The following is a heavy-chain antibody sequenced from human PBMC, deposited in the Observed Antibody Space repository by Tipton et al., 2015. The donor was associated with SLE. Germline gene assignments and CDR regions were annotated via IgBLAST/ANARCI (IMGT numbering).Heavy chain of an antibody. CDR1: GGSLSGHY. CDR3: AREAGWYADAFDI. V-gene: IGHV4-34*01. CDR2: SNDSGKT. Sequence: TLSLTCAVYGGSLSGHYWSWIRQSPGKGLECIGESNDSGKTNYNPALGSRATISVDTSRSQFSLRLTSVTAADTAVYYCAREAGWYADAFDIWGQGTMVTVSS. D-gene: IGHD6-19*01. J-gene: IGHJ3*02.